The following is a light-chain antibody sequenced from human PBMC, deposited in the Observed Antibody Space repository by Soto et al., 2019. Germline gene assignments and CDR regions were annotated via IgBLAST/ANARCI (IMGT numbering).Light chain of an antibody. CDR3: CYYTSRSTLEV. Sequence: QSALTQPASVSGSPGQSITISCTGTSSDVGGYNYVSWYQQHPGKAPKLMIYDVSTRPSGVSNLSSGSTSGNTAARPFSGLQAEDAEDYSCCYYTSRSTLEVFGGGTKLTVL. CDR2: DVS. J-gene: IGLJ2*01. V-gene: IGLV2-14*03. CDR1: SSDVGGYNY.